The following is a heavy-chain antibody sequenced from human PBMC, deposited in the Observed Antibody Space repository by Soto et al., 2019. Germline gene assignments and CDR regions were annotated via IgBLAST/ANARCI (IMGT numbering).Heavy chain of an antibody. D-gene: IGHD3-22*01. CDR2: ISAYNGNT. CDR1: GYTFTSYG. CDR3: ARDLGRYDSSGYYYFSDY. Sequence: ASVKVSCKASGYTFTSYGISWVRQAPGQGLEWMGWISAYNGNTNYAQKLRGRVTMTTDTSTSTAYMELRSLRSDDTAVYYCARDLGRYDSSGYYYFSDYWGQGTLVTVSS. V-gene: IGHV1-18*01. J-gene: IGHJ4*02.